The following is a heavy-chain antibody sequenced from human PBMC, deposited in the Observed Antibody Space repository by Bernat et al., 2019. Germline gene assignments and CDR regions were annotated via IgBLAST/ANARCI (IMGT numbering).Heavy chain of an antibody. CDR1: GGTFSSYA. V-gene: IGHV1-69*01. Sequence: QVQLVQSGAEVKKPGSSVKVSCKASGGTFSSYAISWVRQAPGQGLEWMGGIIPIFGTANYAQKFQGRVTIPAEETTSTAYMELSSLRSEDTAVYYCAGEGWELLSSFDYWGQGTLVTVSS. CDR3: AGEGWELLSSFDY. J-gene: IGHJ4*02. D-gene: IGHD1-26*01. CDR2: IIPIFGTA.